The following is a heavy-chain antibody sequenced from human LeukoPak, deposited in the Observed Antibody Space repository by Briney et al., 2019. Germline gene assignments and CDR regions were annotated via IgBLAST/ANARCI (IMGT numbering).Heavy chain of an antibody. CDR2: IYSGDSDT. CDR3: ARRNYGSGSYYRPYNWFDP. Sequence: GESLKISCKGSGYSFTSYWIGWVRQMPGKGLEWMGIIYSGDSDTGYSPSFQGQVTISADKSISTAYLQWSSLKASDTAMYYCARRNYGSGSYYRPYNWFDPWGQGTLVTVSS. CDR1: GYSFTSYW. D-gene: IGHD3-10*01. V-gene: IGHV5-51*01. J-gene: IGHJ5*02.